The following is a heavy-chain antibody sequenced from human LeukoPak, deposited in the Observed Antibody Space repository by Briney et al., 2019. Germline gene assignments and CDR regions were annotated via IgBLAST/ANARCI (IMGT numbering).Heavy chain of an antibody. CDR1: GFTFSDYY. J-gene: IGHJ4*02. D-gene: IGHD5-18*01. CDR2: ISSSGSTI. CDR3: ARVGIQLWFPYYFDY. Sequence: GGSLRPSCAASGFTFSDYYMSWIRQAPGKGLEWVSYISSSGSTIYCADSVKGRFTISRDNAKNSLYLQMNSLRAEDTAVYYCARVGIQLWFPYYFDYWGQGTLVTVSS. V-gene: IGHV3-11*01.